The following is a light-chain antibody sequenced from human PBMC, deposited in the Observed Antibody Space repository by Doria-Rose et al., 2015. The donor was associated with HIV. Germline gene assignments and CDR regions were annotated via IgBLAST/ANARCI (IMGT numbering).Light chain of an antibody. J-gene: IGKJ3*01. Sequence: DIQVTQSPESLGMSLGERATLNCQSNQSLLYTSQHYLAWYQQKPGQPPKLLIYWASTRQSGVPARFSGSGSGTDFTLTISSLEAEDVAVYYCQQYYDTPSFGPGTTVDIK. CDR3: QQYYDTPS. V-gene: IGKV4-1*01. CDR2: WAS. CDR1: QSLLYTSQHY.